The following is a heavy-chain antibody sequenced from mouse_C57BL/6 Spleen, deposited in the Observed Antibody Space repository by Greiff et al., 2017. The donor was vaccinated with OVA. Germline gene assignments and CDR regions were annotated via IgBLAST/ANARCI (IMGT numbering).Heavy chain of an antibody. CDR1: GFNIKDYY. J-gene: IGHJ3*01. CDR2: IDPEDGDT. Sequence: VQLQQSGAELVRPGASVKLSCTASGFNIKDYYMHWVKQRPEQGLEWIGRIDPEDGDTEYAPKFQGKATMTADTSPNTAYLQLSSLTSEDTAVYYCTTWVYYDYFAYWGQGTLVTVSA. CDR3: TTWVYYDYFAY. D-gene: IGHD2-4*01. V-gene: IGHV14-1*01.